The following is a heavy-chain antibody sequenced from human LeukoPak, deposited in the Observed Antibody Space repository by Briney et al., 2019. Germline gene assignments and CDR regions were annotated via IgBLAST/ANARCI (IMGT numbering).Heavy chain of an antibody. CDR1: GASISGSY. Sequence: SETLCLTCRASGASISGSYWSWIRQPPGKGLEWIGYIYNSGSTNYNPSLKSRVTISVDTSKNQFSLKLSSVTAADTAVYYCAREATTRFYFDFWGQGTLVTVSS. CDR3: AREATTRFYFDF. J-gene: IGHJ4*02. V-gene: IGHV4-59*01. CDR2: IYNSGST. D-gene: IGHD1-26*01.